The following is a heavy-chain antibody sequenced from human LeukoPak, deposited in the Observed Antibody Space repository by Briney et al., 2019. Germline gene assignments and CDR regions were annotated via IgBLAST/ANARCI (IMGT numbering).Heavy chain of an antibody. CDR3: ARVSGVEQRLEVVDY. CDR1: GYTFTSYG. J-gene: IGHJ4*02. V-gene: IGHV1-18*01. D-gene: IGHD6-25*01. Sequence: ASVKVSCKASGYTFTSYGISWVRQAPGQGLEWMGWISAYNGNTNYAQKLQGRVTMTTDTSTSTAYMELRSLRSDDTAVYYCARVSGVEQRLEVVDYWGQGTLVTVSS. CDR2: ISAYNGNT.